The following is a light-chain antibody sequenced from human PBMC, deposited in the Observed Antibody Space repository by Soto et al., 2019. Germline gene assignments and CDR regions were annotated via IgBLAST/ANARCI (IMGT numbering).Light chain of an antibody. CDR3: HQYGSSPYT. CDR2: GAS. CDR1: QSVSSSF. J-gene: IGKJ2*01. Sequence: EIVLTQSPGTLSLSPGEGATLSCRASQSVSSSFLAWYQQKPGQAPRLLIYGASSRASGIPDRFSGSGSGTDFTLTISGLDPEDFEVYYCHQYGSSPYTFGQGTKLEIK. V-gene: IGKV3-20*01.